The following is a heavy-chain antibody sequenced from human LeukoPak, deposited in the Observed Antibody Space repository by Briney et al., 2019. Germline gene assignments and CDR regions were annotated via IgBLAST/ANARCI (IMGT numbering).Heavy chain of an antibody. J-gene: IGHJ4*02. D-gene: IGHD3-22*01. V-gene: IGHV4-59*12. CDR2: IYYSGST. CDR1: GGSISSYY. Sequence: SETLSLTCTVSGGSISSYYWSWIRQPPGKGLEWIGYIYYSGSTNYNPSLKSRVTISVDTSKNQFSLKLSSVTAADTAVYYCARRKTYYYDSSNFDYWGQGTLVTVSS. CDR3: ARRKTYYYDSSNFDY.